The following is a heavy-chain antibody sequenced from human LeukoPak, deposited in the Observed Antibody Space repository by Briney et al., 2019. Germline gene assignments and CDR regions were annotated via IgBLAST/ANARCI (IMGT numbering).Heavy chain of an antibody. J-gene: IGHJ4*02. Sequence: SEALSLTCTVSGDSINYYYWSWIRQSPGKGLEWIGYVYYNGSAKYNPSLKSRVTISVDMSKNQFSLKVSSVTAADTAIYYCARKGGHFDYWGQGTLVTVSS. CDR3: ARKGGHFDY. CDR2: VYYNGSA. V-gene: IGHV4-59*01. CDR1: GDSINYYY. D-gene: IGHD2-15*01.